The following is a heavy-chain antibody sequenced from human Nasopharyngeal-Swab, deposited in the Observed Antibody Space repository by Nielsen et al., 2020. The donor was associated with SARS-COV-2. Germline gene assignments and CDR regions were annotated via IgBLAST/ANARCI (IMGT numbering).Heavy chain of an antibody. CDR3: ARDKDYGSGSYLGGY. CDR1: GYTFTSYG. V-gene: IGHV1-69*13. J-gene: IGHJ4*02. CDR2: IIPIFGTA. Sequence: VKVSCKASGYTFTSYGISWVRQAPGQGLEWMGGIIPIFGTANYAQKFQGRVTITADESASTAYMELSSLRSEDTAVYYCARDKDYGSGSYLGGYWGQGTLVTVSS. D-gene: IGHD3-10*01.